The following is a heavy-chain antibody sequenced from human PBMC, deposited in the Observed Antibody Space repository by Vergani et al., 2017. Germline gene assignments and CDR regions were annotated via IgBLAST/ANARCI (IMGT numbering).Heavy chain of an antibody. D-gene: IGHD6-19*01. Sequence: QVQLVQSGAEVKKPGSSVKVSCKASGGTFSSYTISWVRQAPGQGLEWMGRIIPILGIANYAQKFQGRVTITADKSTSTAYMELRSLRSDDTAVYYCARLGGSGWYDGNWFDPWGQGTLVTVSS. V-gene: IGHV1-69*02. CDR2: IIPILGIA. CDR1: GGTFSSYT. CDR3: ARLGGSGWYDGNWFDP. J-gene: IGHJ5*02.